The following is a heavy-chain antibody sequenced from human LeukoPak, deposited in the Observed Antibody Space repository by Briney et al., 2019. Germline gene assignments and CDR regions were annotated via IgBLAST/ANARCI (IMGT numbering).Heavy chain of an antibody. CDR2: INHSGST. CDR3: ARHDHYYYMDV. CDR1: GASISGSGYY. V-gene: IGHV4-39*01. J-gene: IGHJ6*03. Sequence: SETLSLTCAVSGASISGSGYYWGWIRQPPGKGLEWIGEINHSGSTNYNPSLKSRVTISVDTSKNQFSLKLSSVTAADTAVYYCARHDHYYYMDVWGKGTTVTISS.